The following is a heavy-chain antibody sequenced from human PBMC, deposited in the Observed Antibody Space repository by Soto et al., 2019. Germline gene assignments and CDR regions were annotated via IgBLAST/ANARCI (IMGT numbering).Heavy chain of an antibody. CDR2: ISSSSYI. CDR1: GFTFSSYS. V-gene: IGHV3-21*01. CDR3: ARDYYYDSSGYYSTFDY. D-gene: IGHD3-22*01. Sequence: GGSLRLSCAASGFTFSSYSMNWVRQAPGKGLEWVSSISSSSYIYYADSVKGRFTISRDNAKNSLYLQMNSLRAEDTAVYYCARDYYYDSSGYYSTFDYWGQGTLVTVSS. J-gene: IGHJ4*02.